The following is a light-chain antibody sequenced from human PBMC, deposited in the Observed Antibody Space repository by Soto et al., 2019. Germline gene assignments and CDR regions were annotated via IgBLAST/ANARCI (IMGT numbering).Light chain of an antibody. CDR3: SSYTSSSTPIYV. V-gene: IGLV2-14*01. CDR2: DVS. J-gene: IGLJ1*01. Sequence: QAALTQPASVSGSPGQSITISCTGTSSDVGGYNYVSWYQQHPGKAPNLMIYDVSNRPSGVSNRFSGSKSGNTASLTISGLQAEDEADYCCSSYTSSSTPIYVFGTGTRSPS. CDR1: SSDVGGYNY.